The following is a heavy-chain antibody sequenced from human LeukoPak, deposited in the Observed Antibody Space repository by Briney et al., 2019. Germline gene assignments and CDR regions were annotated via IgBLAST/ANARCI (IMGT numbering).Heavy chain of an antibody. Sequence: GASVKVSCKASGGTFSSYAISWVRQAPGQGLEWMGGIIPIFGTANYAQKFQGRVTITTDESTSTAYMELGSLRSEDTAVYYCARHAVTTDYYYYMGVWGKGTTVTVSS. CDR2: IIPIFGTA. J-gene: IGHJ6*03. V-gene: IGHV1-69*05. CDR3: ARHAVTTDYYYYMGV. CDR1: GGTFSSYA. D-gene: IGHD4-11*01.